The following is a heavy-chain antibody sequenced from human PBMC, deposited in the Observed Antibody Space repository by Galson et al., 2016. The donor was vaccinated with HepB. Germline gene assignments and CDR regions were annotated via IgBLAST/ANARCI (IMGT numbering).Heavy chain of an antibody. V-gene: IGHV4-31*02. J-gene: IGHJ5*02. CDR2: IYDSGST. D-gene: IGHD6-19*01. CDR3: ARDKIKVAGTLDA. Sequence: SWVRQHPGKGLEWIGNIYDSGSTYSNPSLQSRVAISVDTSKNQFSLNVKFVTAADTAVYYCARDKIKVAGTLDAWGQGTLVIVSS.